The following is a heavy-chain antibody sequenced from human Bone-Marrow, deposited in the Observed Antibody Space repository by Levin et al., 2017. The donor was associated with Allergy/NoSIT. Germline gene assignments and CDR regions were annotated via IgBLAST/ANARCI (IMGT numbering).Heavy chain of an antibody. CDR3: ARSDGSGTYTLAP. CDR1: GFIFDDYS. J-gene: IGHJ5*02. Sequence: PGGSLRLSCESSGFIFDDYSVHWVRQVPGKGLEWISLVNWNGRSTNYADSVKGRFTISRDSSKNSLFLQMNNLRTEDTALYYCARSDGSGTYTLAPWGQGILVSVS. D-gene: IGHD3-10*01. CDR2: VNWNGRST. V-gene: IGHV3-43*01.